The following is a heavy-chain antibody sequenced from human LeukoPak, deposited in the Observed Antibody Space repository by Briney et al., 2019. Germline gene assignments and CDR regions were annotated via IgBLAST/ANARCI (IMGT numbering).Heavy chain of an antibody. Sequence: ASVKVSCKASGYTFTSYPIHWVRQAPGHRPEWTGIIDASGESTTYAQKFQGRVTLNRDTSTSTVYMELSSLRSEDTAVYYCARGCGDSRCYIVQHWGQGTLVTVSS. J-gene: IGHJ1*01. CDR2: IDASGEST. CDR3: ARGCGDSRCYIVQH. V-gene: IGHV1-46*03. D-gene: IGHD2-2*02. CDR1: GYTFTSYP.